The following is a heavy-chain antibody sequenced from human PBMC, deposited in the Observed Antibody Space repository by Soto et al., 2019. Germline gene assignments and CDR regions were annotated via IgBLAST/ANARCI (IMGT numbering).Heavy chain of an antibody. J-gene: IGHJ5*02. CDR3: VRVIVVVPGTGWFDP. V-gene: IGHV3-30*03. D-gene: IGHD2-15*01. CDR2: ISYDGSDK. CDR1: GFTFSSYH. Sequence: QVQLVESGGGVVQPGKSLRLSCAASGFTFSSYHMHWVRQAPGKGLEWVALISYDGSDKYYADSVKGRFIISRDNSKDTLSLTMNSVRAEDTAVYYCVRVIVVVPGTGWFDPWGQGIRVTVSS.